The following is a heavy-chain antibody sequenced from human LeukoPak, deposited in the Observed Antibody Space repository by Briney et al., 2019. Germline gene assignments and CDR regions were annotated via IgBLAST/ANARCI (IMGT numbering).Heavy chain of an antibody. CDR1: GGTFSSYA. D-gene: IGHD6-19*01. CDR3: ARDVGRGLYSSGCNNWFDP. V-gene: IGHV1-69*04. CDR2: IFPILGIA. J-gene: IGHJ5*02. Sequence: AASVKVSCKASGGTFSSYAISWVRQAPGQGLEWRGRIFPILGIANYAQKFQGRVTITADKSTSTAYMELSSLRSEDTAVCYCARDVGRGLYSSGCNNWFDPWGQGTLVTVSS.